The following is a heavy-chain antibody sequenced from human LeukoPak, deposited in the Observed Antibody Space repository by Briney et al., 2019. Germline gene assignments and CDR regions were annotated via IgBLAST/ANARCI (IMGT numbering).Heavy chain of an antibody. V-gene: IGHV1-69*06. CDR3: ARKGVYNWNDSYYYGMDV. CDR2: IITLFGTA. J-gene: IGHJ6*04. CDR1: GGTFSSYA. Sequence: VASVKLSCKASGGTFSSYAISWVRQPPGQGLEWMGGIITLFGTANYAQKFQGRVTITADKYTSTAYMELSSLRSEDTAVYYCARKGVYNWNDSYYYGMDVWGKGTTVTVSS. D-gene: IGHD1-1*01.